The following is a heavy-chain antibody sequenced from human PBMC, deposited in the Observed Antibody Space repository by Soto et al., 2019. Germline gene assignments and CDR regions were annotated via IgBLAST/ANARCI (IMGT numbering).Heavy chain of an antibody. CDR1: GFTFSSYG. CDR3: ARDKRGAKAYYYGSGRTTYGMDV. V-gene: IGHV3-33*01. J-gene: IGHJ6*02. CDR2: IWYDGSNK. Sequence: GGSLRLSCAASGFTFSSYGMHWVRQAPGKGLEWVAVIWYDGSNKYYADSVKGRFTISRDNSKNTLYLQMNSLRAEDTAVYYCARDKRGAKAYYYGSGRTTYGMDVWGQGTTVTVSS. D-gene: IGHD3-10*01.